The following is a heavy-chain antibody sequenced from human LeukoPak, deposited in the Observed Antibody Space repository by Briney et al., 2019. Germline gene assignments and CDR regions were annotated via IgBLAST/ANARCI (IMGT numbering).Heavy chain of an antibody. Sequence: PSETLSLTCTVSGGSISSSSYYWGWIRQPPGKGLEWIGSIYYSGSTYYNPSLKSRVTISVDTSKNQFSLKLSSVTAADTAVYYCARRVVGATPTPPTYYFDYWGQGTLVTVSS. CDR2: IYYSGST. V-gene: IGHV4-39*01. D-gene: IGHD1-26*01. J-gene: IGHJ4*02. CDR1: GGSISSSSYY. CDR3: ARRVVGATPTPPTYYFDY.